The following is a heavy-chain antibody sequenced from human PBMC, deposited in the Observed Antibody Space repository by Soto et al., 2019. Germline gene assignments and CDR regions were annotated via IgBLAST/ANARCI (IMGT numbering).Heavy chain of an antibody. J-gene: IGHJ5*02. CDR3: ARGLNYYDSSQWWFDP. CDR1: GGSISSGGYY. CDR2: IYYSGST. D-gene: IGHD3-22*01. V-gene: IGHV4-31*03. Sequence: PSETLSLTCTVSGGSISSGGYYWSWIRQHPGKGLEWIGYIYYSGSTYYNPSLKSRVTISVDTSKNQFSLKLSSVTAADTAVYYCARGLNYYDSSQWWFDPCGQGTLVTVSS.